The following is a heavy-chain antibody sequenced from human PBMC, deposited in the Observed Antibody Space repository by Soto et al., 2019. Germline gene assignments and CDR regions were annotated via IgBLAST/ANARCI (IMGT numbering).Heavy chain of an antibody. J-gene: IGHJ4*02. CDR2: IYYSGST. Sequence: SETLSLTCTVSGGSISSSSYYWGWIRQPPGKGLEWIGYIYYSGSTYYSPSLKSRVTISVDTSKNQFSLKLSSVTAADTAVYYGARAGGLGAVAADERGQGTPVTVSS. D-gene: IGHD6-19*01. CDR3: ARAGGLGAVAADE. CDR1: GGSISSSSYY. V-gene: IGHV4-39*07.